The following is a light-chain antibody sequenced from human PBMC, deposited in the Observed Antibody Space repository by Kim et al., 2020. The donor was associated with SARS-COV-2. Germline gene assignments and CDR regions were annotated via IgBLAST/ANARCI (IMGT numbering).Light chain of an antibody. Sequence: ASVGDRVTITCRASQGISKDLAWYQQKPGNAPKLLIFAASALQSGVPTRFSGSGSGTDFTLTISSLQPEDVATYYCQKYNGAPWTFGQGTKVDI. J-gene: IGKJ1*01. V-gene: IGKV1-27*01. CDR3: QKYNGAPWT. CDR1: QGISKD. CDR2: AAS.